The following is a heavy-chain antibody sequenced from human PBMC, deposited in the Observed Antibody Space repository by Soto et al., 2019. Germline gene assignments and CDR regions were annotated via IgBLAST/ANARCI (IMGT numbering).Heavy chain of an antibody. CDR3: AREAGDYYYYGMDV. CDR2: INPNSGGT. J-gene: IGHJ6*02. CDR1: GYTFTSYY. Sequence: ASVKVSCKASGYTFTSYYMHWVRQAPGQGLEWMGWINPNSGGTNYAQKFQGWVTMTRDTSISTAYMELSRLRSDDTAVYYCAREAGDYYYYGMDVSGQGTTVTVSS. V-gene: IGHV1-2*04. D-gene: IGHD6-19*01.